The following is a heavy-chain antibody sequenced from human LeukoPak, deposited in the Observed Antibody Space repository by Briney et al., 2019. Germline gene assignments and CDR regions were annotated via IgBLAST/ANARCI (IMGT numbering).Heavy chain of an antibody. D-gene: IGHD3-3*01. CDR2: IYYSGST. J-gene: IGHJ5*02. CDR3: ASSHYDFWSGLKPNWFDP. Sequence: RPSETLSLTGTVSGGSISSYYWSWIRQPPGKGLEWIGYIYYSGSTNYNPSLKSRVTISVDTSKNQFSLKLSSVTAADTAVYYCASSHYDFWSGLKPNWFDPWGQGTLVTVSS. CDR1: GGSISSYY. V-gene: IGHV4-59*01.